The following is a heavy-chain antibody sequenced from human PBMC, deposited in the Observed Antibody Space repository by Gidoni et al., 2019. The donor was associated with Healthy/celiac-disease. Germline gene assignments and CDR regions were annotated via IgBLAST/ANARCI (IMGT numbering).Heavy chain of an antibody. CDR3: AREHYYDSSGLDY. J-gene: IGHJ4*02. V-gene: IGHV3-33*01. Sequence: QVQLVESGGGVVQPGRSLRLSCAASGFPFSSYGMHWVRQAPGKGLEWVAVIWYDGSNKYYADSVKGRFTISRDNSKNTLYLQMNSLRAEDTAVYYCAREHYYDSSGLDYWGQGTLVTVSS. CDR2: IWYDGSNK. D-gene: IGHD3-22*01. CDR1: GFPFSSYG.